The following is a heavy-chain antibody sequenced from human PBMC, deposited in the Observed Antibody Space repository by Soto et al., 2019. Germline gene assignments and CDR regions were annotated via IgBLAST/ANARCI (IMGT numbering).Heavy chain of an antibody. J-gene: IGHJ4*02. V-gene: IGHV3-30*14. Sequence: GGSLRLSCAASGFTFSSYAMHWVRQAPGKGLEWVAVISHDGSNKYYADSVKGRFTISRDNSKNTLYLQMNSLRAEDTAVYYCARDVGITIFGVVPGCWGQGTLVTVSS. CDR3: ARDVGITIFGVVPGC. D-gene: IGHD3-3*01. CDR1: GFTFSSYA. CDR2: ISHDGSNK.